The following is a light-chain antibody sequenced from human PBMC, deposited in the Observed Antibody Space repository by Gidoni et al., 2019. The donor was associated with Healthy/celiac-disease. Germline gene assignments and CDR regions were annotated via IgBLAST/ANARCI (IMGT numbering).Light chain of an antibody. V-gene: IGLV7-46*01. J-gene: IGLJ3*02. CDR3: LLSYSGARV. CDR2: DTS. Sequence: QAVVTQEPSLTVSPGGTVTLTCGSSTGAVTSGHYPYWFQQKPGQAPRTLIYDTSNKHSWTPARFSGSLLGGKAALTLSGAQPEDEAEYYCLLSYSGARVFGRRDQADRP. CDR1: TGAVTSGHY.